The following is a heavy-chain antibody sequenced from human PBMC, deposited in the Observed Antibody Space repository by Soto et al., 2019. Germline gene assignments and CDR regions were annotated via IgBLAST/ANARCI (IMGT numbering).Heavy chain of an antibody. V-gene: IGHV1-69*06. Sequence: QVQLVQSGAEVKKPGSSVMVSCKASGGSFSSYGITWVRQAPGQGLEWMGGIIPNFDTANYAQRLQGRVTITADKSTSTAYMELSSLRSEDTAVYYCARERRIYYDSSGPLDYWGQGTLVTVSS. CDR1: GGSFSSYG. J-gene: IGHJ4*02. D-gene: IGHD3-22*01. CDR2: IIPNFDTA. CDR3: ARERRIYYDSSGPLDY.